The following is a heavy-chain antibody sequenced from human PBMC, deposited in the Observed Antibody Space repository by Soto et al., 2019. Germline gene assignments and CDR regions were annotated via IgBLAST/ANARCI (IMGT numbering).Heavy chain of an antibody. CDR3: AHSSALEWLLGPPHFDY. CDR1: GFSLSTSGVG. J-gene: IGHJ4*02. D-gene: IGHD3-3*01. Sequence: SGPTLVNPTQTLTLTCTFSGFSLSTSGVGVGWIRQPPGKALEWLALIYWDDDKRYSPSLKSRLTITKDTSKNQVVLTMTNMDPVDTATYYCAHSSALEWLLGPPHFDYWGQGTLVTVSS. V-gene: IGHV2-5*02. CDR2: IYWDDDK.